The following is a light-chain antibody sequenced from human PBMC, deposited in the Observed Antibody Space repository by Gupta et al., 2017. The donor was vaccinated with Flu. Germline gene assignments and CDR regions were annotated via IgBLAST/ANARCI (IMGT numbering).Light chain of an antibody. CDR2: EGS. CDR3: CSYAGGNSLYV. CDR1: SSGVGSYKL. J-gene: IGLJ1*01. V-gene: IGLV2-23*01. Sequence: TNSATRTSSGVGSYKLVSWYQQHPAEPPSLMVFEGSRRPSGVTHRFSGSKCGNTASLTITGLQAEDEADYFCCSYAGGNSLYVFGSGTKVTVL.